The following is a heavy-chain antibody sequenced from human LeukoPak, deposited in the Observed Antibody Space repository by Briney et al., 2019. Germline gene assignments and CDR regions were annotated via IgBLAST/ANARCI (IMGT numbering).Heavy chain of an antibody. CDR2: ISDSGSTM. D-gene: IGHD2-15*01. J-gene: IGHJ4*02. CDR1: GFTFSDYY. CDR3: ARVLPYCSGGSCYSIGSFAY. Sequence: GGSLRLSFAASGFTFSDYYMTWIRQAPGKGLEWVSYISDSGSTMYYADSVKGRFTISRDSAKSSLYLQMNSLRVEDTAVYYCARVLPYCSGGSCYSIGSFAYWGQGTLVTVSS. V-gene: IGHV3-11*01.